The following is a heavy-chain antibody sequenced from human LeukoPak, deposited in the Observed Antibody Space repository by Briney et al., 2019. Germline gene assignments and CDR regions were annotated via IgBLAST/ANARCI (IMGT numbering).Heavy chain of an antibody. V-gene: IGHV7-4-1*02. D-gene: IGHD3-10*01. J-gene: IGHJ6*03. Sequence: ASVKVSCKASGYPFTNYAINWVRQAPGQGLEFMGWINTYNGNPTYAQAFTGRFVFSLDTSVSTAYLQISSLKAEDTAVYYCARDWGSGSFYYYYYYMDVWGKGTTVTVSS. CDR2: INTYNGNP. CDR3: ARDWGSGSFYYYYYYMDV. CDR1: GYPFTNYA.